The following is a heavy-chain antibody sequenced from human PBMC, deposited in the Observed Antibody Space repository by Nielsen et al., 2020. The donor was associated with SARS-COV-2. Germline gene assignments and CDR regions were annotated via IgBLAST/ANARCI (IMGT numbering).Heavy chain of an antibody. D-gene: IGHD3-22*01. CDR1: GGSISSGGYY. J-gene: IGHJ5*02. Sequence: LRLSCTVSGGSISSGGYYWSWIRQHPGKGLEWIGYIYYSGSTYYNPSLKSRVTISVDTSKNQFSLKLSSVTAADTAVYYCARDPVYYDSQGWFDPWGQGTLVTVSS. V-gene: IGHV4-31*03. CDR3: ARDPVYYDSQGWFDP. CDR2: IYYSGST.